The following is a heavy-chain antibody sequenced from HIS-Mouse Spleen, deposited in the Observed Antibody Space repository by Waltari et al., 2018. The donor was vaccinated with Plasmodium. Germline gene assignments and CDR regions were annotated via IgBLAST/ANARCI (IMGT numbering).Heavy chain of an antibody. Sequence: QVQLQESGPGLVQPSQTLSLTCTVPGGSTSSAGYYWSWIRQHPGKGLEGIGYIYYSGSTYYNPSLKSRVTISVDTSKNQFSLKLSSVTAADTAVYYCARVSPPANWGALNAFDIWGQGTMVTVSS. CDR2: IYYSGST. D-gene: IGHD7-27*01. V-gene: IGHV4-31*03. CDR1: GGSTSSAGYY. J-gene: IGHJ3*02. CDR3: ARVSPPANWGALNAFDI.